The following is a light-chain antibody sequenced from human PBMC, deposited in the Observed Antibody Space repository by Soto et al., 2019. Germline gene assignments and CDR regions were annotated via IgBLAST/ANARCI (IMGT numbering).Light chain of an antibody. CDR2: AAS. J-gene: IGKJ1*01. Sequence: DIQMTPSPSSLSASGRDRVMITCRASQSISSWLAWYQQKPGKAPKLLISAASSLQSGVPSRFSGSGSGTDFTLTISNLQPEDFATYYCQQANNFPWTFGQGTKVEIK. CDR1: QSISSW. V-gene: IGKV1-12*01. CDR3: QQANNFPWT.